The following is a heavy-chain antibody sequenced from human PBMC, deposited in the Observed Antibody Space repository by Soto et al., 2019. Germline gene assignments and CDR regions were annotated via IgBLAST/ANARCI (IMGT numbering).Heavy chain of an antibody. J-gene: IGHJ4*02. Sequence: SETLSLTCTVSGGSISSGDYYWSWIRQLPGKDLEWIAYIYYNGNTYYTPSLKSRATISLDTSRNQFFLNLNSVTAADTAVYYCARAPRGNYGYPSYFDYWGQGTLVTVSS. V-gene: IGHV4-31*03. CDR3: ARAPRGNYGYPSYFDY. CDR1: GGSISSGDYY. CDR2: IYYNGNT. D-gene: IGHD3-10*01.